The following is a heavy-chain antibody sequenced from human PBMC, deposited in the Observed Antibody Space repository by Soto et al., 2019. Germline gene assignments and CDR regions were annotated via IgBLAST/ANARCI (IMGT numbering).Heavy chain of an antibody. Sequence: QVQLVQSGAEVKKPGSSVKVSCKASGGTFSSYPISWVRQAPGQGLEWMGGIIPIFGTANYAQKFQGRVTITADESTSTAYMELSSLRSEDTAVYYCARGIVVVPAAPYNWFDPWGQGTLVTVSS. V-gene: IGHV1-69*01. CDR2: IIPIFGTA. CDR3: ARGIVVVPAAPYNWFDP. CDR1: GGTFSSYP. J-gene: IGHJ5*02. D-gene: IGHD2-2*01.